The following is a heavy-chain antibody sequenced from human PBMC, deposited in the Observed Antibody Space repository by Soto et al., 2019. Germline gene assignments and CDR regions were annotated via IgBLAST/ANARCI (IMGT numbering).Heavy chain of an antibody. Sequence: PGGSLRLSCAASGFTFSNYEMHWVRQAPGKGLEYVSGISNNGGHTDYAKSVKGRFTISRDNSKNTLYLQMNSLRAEDTAVYYCASTVVPAAMYTPPKYNWFDPWGQGTLVTVSS. CDR2: ISNNGGHT. CDR1: GFTFSNYE. CDR3: ASTVVPAAMYTPPKYNWFDP. J-gene: IGHJ5*02. D-gene: IGHD2-2*01. V-gene: IGHV3-64*04.